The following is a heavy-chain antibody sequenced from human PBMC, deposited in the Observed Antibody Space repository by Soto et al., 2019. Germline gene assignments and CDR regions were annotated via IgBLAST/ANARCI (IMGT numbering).Heavy chain of an antibody. CDR3: ARDAHSIAARPTAFDD. CDR1: GFTFSSYS. CDR2: ISSSSSYI. J-gene: IGHJ4*02. V-gene: IGHV3-21*01. D-gene: IGHD6-6*01. Sequence: PGGSLRLSCAASGFTFSSYSMNWVRQAPGKGLEWVSSISSSSSYIYYADSVKGRFTISRDNAKNSLYLQMNSLRAEDTAVYYCARDAHSIAARPTAFDDWGQRTLVTVSS.